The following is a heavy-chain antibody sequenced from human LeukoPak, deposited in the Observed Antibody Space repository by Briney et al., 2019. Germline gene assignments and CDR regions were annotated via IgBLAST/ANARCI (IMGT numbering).Heavy chain of an antibody. Sequence: RPGGSLRPSGAASGFTFSSYEMNWVRQAPGKGLEWVSYISSSGSTIYYADSVKGRFTISRDNAKNSLYLQMNSLRAEDTAVYYCARDGLATVVNYWGQGTLVTVPS. CDR3: ARDGLATVVNY. CDR2: ISSSGSTI. V-gene: IGHV3-48*03. D-gene: IGHD4-23*01. J-gene: IGHJ4*02. CDR1: GFTFSSYE.